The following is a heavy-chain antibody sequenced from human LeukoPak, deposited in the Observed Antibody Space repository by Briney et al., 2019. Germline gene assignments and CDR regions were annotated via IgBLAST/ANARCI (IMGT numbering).Heavy chain of an antibody. CDR2: INPNSGGT. Sequence: ASVTVSCKASGYTFTGYYMHWVRQAPGQGLEWMGWINPNSGGTNYAQKFQGRVTMTRDTSISTAYMELSRLRSDDTAVYYCAVWDIVATDFDYWGQGTLVTVSS. J-gene: IGHJ4*02. CDR3: AVWDIVATDFDY. V-gene: IGHV1-2*02. D-gene: IGHD5-12*01. CDR1: GYTFTGYY.